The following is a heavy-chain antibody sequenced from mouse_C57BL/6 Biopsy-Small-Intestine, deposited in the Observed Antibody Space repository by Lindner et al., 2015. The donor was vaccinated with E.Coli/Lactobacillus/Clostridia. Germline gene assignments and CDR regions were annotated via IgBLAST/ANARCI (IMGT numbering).Heavy chain of an antibody. V-gene: IGHV1-82*01. CDR3: AREGTGTGSFFYAMDY. D-gene: IGHD4-1*01. CDR1: GYAFSSSW. CDR2: IYPGDGDT. Sequence: VQLQESGPELVKPGASVKISCKASGYAFSSSWMNWVKQRPGKGLEWIGRIYPGDGDTDYNGEFKGKATLTADKSSSTAYMQLSSLTSEDSAVYFCAREGTGTGSFFYAMDYWGQGTSVTVSS. J-gene: IGHJ4*01.